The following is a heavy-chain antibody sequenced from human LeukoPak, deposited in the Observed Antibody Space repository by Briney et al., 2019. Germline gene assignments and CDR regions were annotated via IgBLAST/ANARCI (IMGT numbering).Heavy chain of an antibody. CDR1: GFTFSNYE. J-gene: IGHJ4*02. V-gene: IGHV3-48*03. CDR2: INNGGDTI. Sequence: GGSLRLSCAASGFTFSNYEMNWVRQAPGKGLEWVSYINNGGDTIYYADSVKGRFTISRGNAKNSLYLQMNSLRAEDTAVYYCARGERWLTIPGIDYWGQGTLVTVS. D-gene: IGHD5-24*01. CDR3: ARGERWLTIPGIDY.